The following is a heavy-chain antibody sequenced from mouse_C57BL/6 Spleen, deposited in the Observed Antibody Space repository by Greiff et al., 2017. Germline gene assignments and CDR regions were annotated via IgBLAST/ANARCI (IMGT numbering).Heavy chain of an antibody. V-gene: IGHV1-64*01. J-gene: IGHJ3*01. D-gene: IGHD2-2*01. Sequence: QVQLQQPGAELVKPGASVKLSCKASGYTFTSYWMHWVKQRPGQGLEWIGMIHPNSGSTNYNEKFKSKATLTVDKSSSTAYMQLSSLTSEDSAVYYGASSMVTTGFAYWGQGTLVTVSA. CDR1: GYTFTSYW. CDR2: IHPNSGST. CDR3: ASSMVTTGFAY.